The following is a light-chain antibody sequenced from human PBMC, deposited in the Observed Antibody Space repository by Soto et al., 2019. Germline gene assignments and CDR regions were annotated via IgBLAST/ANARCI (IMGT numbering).Light chain of an antibody. CDR3: QQRADWPLS. J-gene: IGKJ4*01. CDR1: QSVGNS. V-gene: IGKV3-11*01. Sequence: EIVLTQSPAALSLSPGERATLSCRASQSVGNSLAWYQQKPGQAPRLLIYDVYSKPLGIPARFTGSGSGTDFTLTISGLQPEDFAVCYCQQRADWPLSFGGGTKVEIK. CDR2: DVY.